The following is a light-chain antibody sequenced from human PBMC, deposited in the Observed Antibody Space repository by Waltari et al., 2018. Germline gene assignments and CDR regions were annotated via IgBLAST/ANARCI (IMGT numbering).Light chain of an antibody. V-gene: IGLV2-14*03. J-gene: IGLJ2*01. CDR1: NRDVGGYNQ. Sequence: QSALTQPASVSGSPGQSITFSCTGTNRDVGGYNQVSWYQYLPGKAPKLLIYDVTKRPSGVSDRFSGSRSGATASLTISGLQAEDEADYYCTSFTYRTTLVFGGGTKLAVL. CDR3: TSFTYRTTLV. CDR2: DVT.